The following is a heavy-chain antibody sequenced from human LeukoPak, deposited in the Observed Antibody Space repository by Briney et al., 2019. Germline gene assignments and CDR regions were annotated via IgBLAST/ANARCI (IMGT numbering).Heavy chain of an antibody. V-gene: IGHV1-8*01. CDR1: GYTFINYD. J-gene: IGHJ4*02. CDR2: MNPKSGKT. Sequence: GASVKVSCKASGYTFINYDINWVRQATGQGLEWMGWMNPKSGKTGYAQKFQGRVTMTTNSSISTAYMELGSLRSEDTAVYYCARDRTNFPHVSSWKPDFDYWGQGTLVTVPS. D-gene: IGHD6-13*01. CDR3: ARDRTNFPHVSSWKPDFDY.